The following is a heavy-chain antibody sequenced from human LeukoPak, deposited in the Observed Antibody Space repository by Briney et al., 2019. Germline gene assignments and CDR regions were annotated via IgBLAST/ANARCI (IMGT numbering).Heavy chain of an antibody. Sequence: SETLSLTCTVSGGSISSYYWSWIRQPPGKGLEWIGSIYYSGSTYYNPSLKSRVTISVDTSKNQFSLKLSSVTAADTAVYYCAREVYYDALSAFDIWGQGTMVTVSS. J-gene: IGHJ3*02. D-gene: IGHD3-22*01. V-gene: IGHV4-59*05. CDR2: IYYSGST. CDR1: GGSISSYY. CDR3: AREVYYDALSAFDI.